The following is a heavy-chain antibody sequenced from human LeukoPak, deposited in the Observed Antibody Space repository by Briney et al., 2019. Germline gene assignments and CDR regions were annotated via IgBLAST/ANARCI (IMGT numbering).Heavy chain of an antibody. CDR2: ISGSGGST. D-gene: IGHD6-13*01. CDR1: GFTFSSYA. V-gene: IGHV3-23*01. J-gene: IGHJ4*02. CDR3: AKRDYSSSWYYDY. Sequence: GGSLRLSCAASGFTFSSYAMSWVRQAPGKGLEWVSAISGSGGSTYYADSVKGRFTISKDNSKNTLYLQMNSLRAEDTAVYYCAKRDYSSSWYYDYWGQGTLVTVSS.